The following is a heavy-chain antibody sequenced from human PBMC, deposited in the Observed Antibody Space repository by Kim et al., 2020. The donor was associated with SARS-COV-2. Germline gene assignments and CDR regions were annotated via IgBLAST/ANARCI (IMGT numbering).Heavy chain of an antibody. V-gene: IGHV4-34*01. CDR2: INHSGST. Sequence: SETLSLTCAVYGGSFSGYYWSWIRQPPGKGLEWIGEINHSGSTNYNPSLKSRVTISVDTSKNQFSLKLSSVTAADTAVYYCARGLVSYSFDYWGQGTLVT. J-gene: IGHJ4*02. D-gene: IGHD1-26*01. CDR3: ARGLVSYSFDY. CDR1: GGSFSGYY.